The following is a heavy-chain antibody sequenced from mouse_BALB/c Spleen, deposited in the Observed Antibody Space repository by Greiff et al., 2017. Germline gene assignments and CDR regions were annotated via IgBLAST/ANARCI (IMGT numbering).Heavy chain of an antibody. CDR2: ISSGGSYT. D-gene: IGHD1-2*01. CDR3: ARELLRLRAMDY. Sequence: DVMLVESGGGLVKPGGSLKLSCAASGFTFSSYAMSWVRQSPEKRLEWVAEISSGGSYTYYPDTVTGRFTISRDNAKNTLYLEMSSLRSEDTAMYYCARELLRLRAMDYWGQGTSVTVSS. V-gene: IGHV5-9-4*01. CDR1: GFTFSSYA. J-gene: IGHJ4*01.